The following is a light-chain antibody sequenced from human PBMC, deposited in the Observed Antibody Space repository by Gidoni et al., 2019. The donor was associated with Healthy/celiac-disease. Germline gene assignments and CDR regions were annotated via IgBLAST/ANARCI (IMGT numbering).Light chain of an antibody. J-gene: IGKJ1*01. V-gene: IGKV1-39*01. CDR2: ATS. CDR1: QSITSY. CDR3: QQSYSTPT. Sequence: DIQMTQSPSSLSASVGDRVTITCRASQSITSYLNWYQQKPGKAHKLLIYATSSLQSGVPSRFGGSGSGTDFTLTISSLQPEDFATYYCQQSYSTPTFGQGTKVEIK.